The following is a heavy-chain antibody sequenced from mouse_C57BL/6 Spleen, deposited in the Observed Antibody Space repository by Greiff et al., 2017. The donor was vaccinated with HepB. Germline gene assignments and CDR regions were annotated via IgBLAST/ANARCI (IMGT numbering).Heavy chain of an antibody. D-gene: IGHD2-5*01. Sequence: EVQLVESGPGLAKPSQSLYLTCTASGYSITSDYWNWIRKFPGNKLEYMGYISNSGSTYYNPSHKSRISIIRDTSKNQYYLLLNSVSTEDTATYYCSRSLYSSYYAMDYWGQGTSVTVSS. V-gene: IGHV3-8*01. CDR1: GYSITSDY. CDR2: ISNSGST. CDR3: SRSLYSSYYAMDY. J-gene: IGHJ4*01.